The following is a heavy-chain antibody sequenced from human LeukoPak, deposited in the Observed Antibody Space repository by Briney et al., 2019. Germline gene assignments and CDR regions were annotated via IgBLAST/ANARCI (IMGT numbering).Heavy chain of an antibody. Sequence: GASVTVSCTASGYTFTSSALNWVRQAPGQGLEWMGWINTNTGNPTYARGFTGRFVFSLDTSVSTAYLHISSLEAEDTAIYYCATDLKKGDSGCFDYWGQGTLVTVSS. CDR3: ATDLKKGDSGCFDY. D-gene: IGHD6-19*01. V-gene: IGHV7-4-1*02. J-gene: IGHJ4*02. CDR2: INTNTGNP. CDR1: GYTFTSSA.